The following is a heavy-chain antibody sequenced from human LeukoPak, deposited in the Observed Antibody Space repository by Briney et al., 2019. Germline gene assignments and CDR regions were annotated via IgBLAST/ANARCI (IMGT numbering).Heavy chain of an antibody. CDR1: GFTFSSYA. CDR2: ISYDGSNK. J-gene: IGHJ4*02. V-gene: IGHV3-30*04. CDR3: ARDIYYDSSGYSSQSDY. Sequence: GGSLRLSCAASGFTFSSYAMHWVRQAPGKGLEWVAVISYDGSNKYYADSVKGRFTISRDNSKNTLYLQMNSLRAEDTAVYYCARDIYYDSSGYSSQSDYWGQGTLVTVSS. D-gene: IGHD3-22*01.